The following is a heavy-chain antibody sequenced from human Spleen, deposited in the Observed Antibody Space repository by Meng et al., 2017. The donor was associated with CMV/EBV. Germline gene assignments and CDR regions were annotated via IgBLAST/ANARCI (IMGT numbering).Heavy chain of an antibody. CDR1: TFTFRNYY. J-gene: IGHJ4*02. CDR2: ISGGGGII. V-gene: IGHV3-11*04. D-gene: IGHD5-24*01. CDR3: ARDGPGDAGFVR. Sequence: VQLVESVGGLVKPGRSLRFSCAASTFTFRNYYMNWVRQDPGKGLEGLSYISGGGGIINYAGTVKGRFTVSRDNAQNSLYLQMNNLRPEDTAGYYCARDGPGDAGFVRRGQGTLVTVSS.